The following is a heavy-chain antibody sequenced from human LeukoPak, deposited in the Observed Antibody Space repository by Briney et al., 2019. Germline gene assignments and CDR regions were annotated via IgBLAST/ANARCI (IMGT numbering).Heavy chain of an antibody. J-gene: IGHJ5*02. V-gene: IGHV1-8*01. Sequence: ASVTVSCTASGYTFTSYDINWVRQATGQGLEWMGWMNPNSGNTGYAQKFQGRVTMTRNTSISTAYMELSSLRSEVTAVYYCAREEGRNWFDPWGQGTLVTVSS. CDR3: AREEGRNWFDP. CDR1: GYTFTSYD. CDR2: MNPNSGNT.